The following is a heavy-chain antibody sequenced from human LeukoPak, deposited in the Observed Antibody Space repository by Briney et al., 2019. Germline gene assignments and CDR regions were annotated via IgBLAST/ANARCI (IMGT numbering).Heavy chain of an antibody. J-gene: IGHJ4*02. CDR3: AREPGAGTDY. V-gene: IGHV4-39*07. D-gene: IGHD6-13*01. CDR2: IYYSGST. Sequence: SETLSLTCTVSGGSISSSSYYWGWIRQPPGKGLEWIGSIYYSGSTYYNPSLKSRVTISVDTSKNQFSLKLSSVTAADTAVYYCAREPGAGTDYWGQGTLVTVSS. CDR1: GGSISSSSYY.